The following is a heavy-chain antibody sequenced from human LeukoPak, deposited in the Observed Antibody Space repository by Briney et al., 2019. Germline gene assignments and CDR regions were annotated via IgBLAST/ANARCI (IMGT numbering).Heavy chain of an antibody. J-gene: IGHJ2*01. CDR3: AKTLTTVTKRYWYFDL. V-gene: IGHV3-23*01. CDR2: ISGSGGST. Sequence: PGGSLRLSCAASGFTFSSYAMSWVRQAPGKGLEWVSAISGSGGSTYYADSVKGRFTISRDNSKNTLYLQMNSLRAEDTAAYYCAKTLTTVTKRYWYFDLWGRGTLVTVSS. D-gene: IGHD4-17*01. CDR1: GFTFSSYA.